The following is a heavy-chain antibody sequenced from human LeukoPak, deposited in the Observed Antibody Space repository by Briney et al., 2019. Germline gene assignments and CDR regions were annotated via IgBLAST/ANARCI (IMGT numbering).Heavy chain of an antibody. D-gene: IGHD6-13*01. CDR1: GFTFSSFG. Sequence: PGGSLRLSCAASGFTFSSFGMSWVRQAPGKGLEWVSAISGSGVSTYYADSVKGRFTISRDNSKNTLYLQMNSLRAEDTAVYYCARTTQQLALDYWGQGTLVTVSS. J-gene: IGHJ4*02. CDR2: ISGSGVST. V-gene: IGHV3-23*01. CDR3: ARTTQQLALDY.